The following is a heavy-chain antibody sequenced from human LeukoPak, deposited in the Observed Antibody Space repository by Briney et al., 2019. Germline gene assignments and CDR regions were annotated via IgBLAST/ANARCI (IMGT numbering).Heavy chain of an antibody. Sequence: SETLSLTCAVSGYSISSGYYWGWIRQPPGRGLEWIGSIYHSGSTYYNPSLKSRVTISVDTSKNQFSLKLSSVTAADTAVYYCAREGDYGAHIDYWGQGTLVTVSS. CDR2: IYHSGST. V-gene: IGHV4-38-2*02. J-gene: IGHJ4*02. CDR3: AREGDYGAHIDY. D-gene: IGHD4-17*01. CDR1: GYSISSGYY.